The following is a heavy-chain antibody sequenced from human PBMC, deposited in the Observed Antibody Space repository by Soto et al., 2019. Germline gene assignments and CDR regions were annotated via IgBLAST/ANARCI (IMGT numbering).Heavy chain of an antibody. V-gene: IGHV1-2*02. CDR2: INPNSGGT. CDR3: ARVVNRRITGTALDY. CDR1: GYTFTGYY. D-gene: IGHD1-20*01. Sequence: GASVKVSCKASGYTFTGYYMHWVRQAPGQGLEWMGWINPNSGGTNYAQKFQGRVTMTRDTSISTAYMELSRLRSDDTAVYYCARVVNRRITGTALDYWGQGTLVTVSS. J-gene: IGHJ4*02.